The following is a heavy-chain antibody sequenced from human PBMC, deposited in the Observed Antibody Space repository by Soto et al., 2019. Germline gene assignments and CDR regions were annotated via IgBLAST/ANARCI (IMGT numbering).Heavy chain of an antibody. D-gene: IGHD2-2*01. Sequence: QVQLVQSGAEVKKPGASVKVSCKASGYTFTDYGISWVRQAPGQGLEWMGWISAYNGHTNYGQKLQGRLTMTTDTSTRTAYMELRSLRSDDTAVYDCARAQAFWSSTTCPNWLDPWGQGTLVTVSS. CDR1: GYTFTDYG. V-gene: IGHV1-18*01. J-gene: IGHJ5*02. CDR2: ISAYNGHT. CDR3: ARAQAFWSSTTCPNWLDP.